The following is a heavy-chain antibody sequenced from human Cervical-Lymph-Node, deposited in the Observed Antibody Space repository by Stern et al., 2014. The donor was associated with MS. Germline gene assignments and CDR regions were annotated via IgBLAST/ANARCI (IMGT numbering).Heavy chain of an antibody. CDR3: ARRRGDWYFDL. CDR1: GYSFTNYW. CDR2: IYPGDSDT. V-gene: IGHV5-51*03. J-gene: IGHJ2*01. D-gene: IGHD3-16*01. Sequence: QLVQSGAEVKKPGESLKISCKGSGYSFTNYWIVWVRQVPGKGLEWMGVIYPGDSDTEYSPSFQGHVTISADKSISTAYLQWSSLKASDTAMYYCARRRGDWYFDLWGRGTLVTVSS.